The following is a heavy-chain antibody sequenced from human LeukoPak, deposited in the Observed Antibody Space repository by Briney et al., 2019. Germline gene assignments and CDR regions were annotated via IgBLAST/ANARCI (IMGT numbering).Heavy chain of an antibody. V-gene: IGHV4-59*12. CDR2: IYYSGST. CDR1: GGSISSYY. CDR3: ARDDFGTYGMDV. D-gene: IGHD3-3*01. J-gene: IGHJ6*02. Sequence: SETLSLTCTVSGGSISSYYWSWIRQPPGKGLEWIGYIYYSGSTYYNPSLKSRVTISVDTSKNQFSLKLSSVTAADTAVYYCARDDFGTYGMDVWGQGTTVTVSS.